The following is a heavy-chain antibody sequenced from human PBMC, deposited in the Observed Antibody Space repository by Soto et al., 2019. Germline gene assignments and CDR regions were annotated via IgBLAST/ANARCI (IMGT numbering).Heavy chain of an antibody. CDR2: VKSKNDGGTT. CDR3: TTDSYITSIIVRFDY. CDR1: GFTFSNAW. V-gene: IGHV3-15*01. Sequence: PGGSLRLSCAASGFTFSNAWMSWVRQAPGKGLEWVGRVKSKNDGGTTDFAAPVKGRFAISRDDSKNMVYLEMNSLQTEDTAIYYCTTDSYITSIIVRFDYWGHGTPVTVSS. J-gene: IGHJ4*01. D-gene: IGHD2-2*01.